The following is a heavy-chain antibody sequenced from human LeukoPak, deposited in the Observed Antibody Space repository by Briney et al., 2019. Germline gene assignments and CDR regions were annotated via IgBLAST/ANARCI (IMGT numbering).Heavy chain of an antibody. CDR3: ARQGDGSRSYFPY. V-gene: IGHV3-48*04. J-gene: IGHJ4*02. D-gene: IGHD3-10*01. Sequence: PGGSLRLSCKASGFSFSNYYMNWVRQAPGKGLEWLSHINGRGGIINYADSVKGRFTISRDNARNSLDLHMSSLGAEDTAVYYCARQGDGSRSYFPYWGQGILVTFSS. CDR1: GFSFSNYY. CDR2: INGRGGII.